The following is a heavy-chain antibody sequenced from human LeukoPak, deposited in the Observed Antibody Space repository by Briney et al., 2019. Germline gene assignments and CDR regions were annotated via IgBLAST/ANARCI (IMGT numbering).Heavy chain of an antibody. D-gene: IGHD2-15*01. CDR2: IKQDESEK. V-gene: IGHV3-7*05. Sequence: GGSLRLSCAASGFTLSSYWMSWVRQAPGKGLEWVANIKQDESEKYYVDSVRGRFSISRDNAKNSLFLQMTSLTAEDTAVYYCARDCSGGNCYRGVWFDSWGQGTLVTVSS. CDR1: GFTLSSYW. CDR3: ARDCSGGNCYRGVWFDS. J-gene: IGHJ5*01.